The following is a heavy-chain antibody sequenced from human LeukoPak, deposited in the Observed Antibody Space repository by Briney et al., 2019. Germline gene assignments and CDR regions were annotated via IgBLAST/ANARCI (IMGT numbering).Heavy chain of an antibody. Sequence: GGSLRLSCAVSGLTFSDYHMSWIRQAPGKGLEWVSYISSGGSSISHADSVKGRFTISRDNAENSLSLQMNSLRAEDTAVYYCARQRGSGCLDYWGQGTLVTVSS. CDR3: ARQRGSGCLDY. J-gene: IGHJ4*02. V-gene: IGHV3-11*04. D-gene: IGHD6-19*01. CDR1: GLTFSDYH. CDR2: ISSGGSSI.